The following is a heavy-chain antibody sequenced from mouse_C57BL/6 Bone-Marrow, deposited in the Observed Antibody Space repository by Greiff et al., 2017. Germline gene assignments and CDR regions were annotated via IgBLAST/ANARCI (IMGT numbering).Heavy chain of an antibody. CDR1: GYTFTDYY. CDR3: AREDYDRGNAMDY. V-gene: IGHV1-26*01. Sequence: EVQLQQSGPELVKPGASVKISCKASGYTFTDYYMNWVKQSHGKSLEWIGDINPNNGGTSYNQKVKGKATLTVDKSSSTAYMELRSLTSEDSAVYYCAREDYDRGNAMDYWGQGTSVTVSS. CDR2: INPNNGGT. D-gene: IGHD2-4*01. J-gene: IGHJ4*01.